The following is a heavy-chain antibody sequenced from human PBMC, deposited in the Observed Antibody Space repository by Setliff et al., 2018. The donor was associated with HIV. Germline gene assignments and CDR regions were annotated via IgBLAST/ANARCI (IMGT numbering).Heavy chain of an antibody. CDR2: ISPNSGAT. Sequence: AASVKVSCKASGYRFPAYYIHWVRQAPGQGLEWMGRISPNSGATDSAQKFQGRITMTADTSISTAYMELNRLTSADTAVYFCAGTRGLSERALDYWGQGTLVTVSS. CDR1: GYRFPAYY. CDR3: AGTRGLSERALDY. D-gene: IGHD1-26*01. J-gene: IGHJ4*02. V-gene: IGHV1-2*06.